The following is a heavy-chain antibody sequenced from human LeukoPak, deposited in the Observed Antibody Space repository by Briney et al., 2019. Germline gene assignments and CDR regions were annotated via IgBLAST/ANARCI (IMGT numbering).Heavy chain of an antibody. CDR1: GYSISSGYY. V-gene: IGHV4-38-2*01. Sequence: SETLPLTCAVSGYSISSGYYWGWIRQPPGKGLEWIGSIYHSGSTYYNPSLKSRVTISVDTSKNQFSLKLSSVTAADTAVYYCAKAEGKWLQSWYFDLWGRGTLVTVS. CDR3: AKAEGKWLQSWYFDL. CDR2: IYHSGST. J-gene: IGHJ2*01. D-gene: IGHD5-24*01.